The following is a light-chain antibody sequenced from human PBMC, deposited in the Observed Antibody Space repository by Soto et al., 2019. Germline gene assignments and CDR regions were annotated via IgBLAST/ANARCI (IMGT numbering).Light chain of an antibody. CDR1: SSDVGGYDY. Sequence: QSVLTQPRSVSGSPGQSVTISCTGTSSDVGGYDYVSWYQQHPDKAPKLMIYDVRQRPSGVPDRFSGSKSGNTASLTISGLKAGDEADYYCCSYAGSSTLVFGGGTKLTVL. J-gene: IGLJ2*01. V-gene: IGLV2-11*01. CDR2: DVR. CDR3: CSYAGSSTLV.